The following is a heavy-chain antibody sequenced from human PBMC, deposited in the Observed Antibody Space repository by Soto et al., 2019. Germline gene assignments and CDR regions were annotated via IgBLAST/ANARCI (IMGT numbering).Heavy chain of an antibody. J-gene: IGHJ3*02. Sequence: QVQLVQSGAEVKKPGSSVKVSCKASGGTFSSYAISWVRQAPGQGLEWMGGIIPIFGTANYAQKFQGRVTITADEPTRTAYMELGSLRPEDTAVYYWGGGRGSYYRYAFDIGGQGKMVTVSS. CDR3: GGGRGSYYRYAFDI. CDR1: GGTFSSYA. CDR2: IIPIFGTA. V-gene: IGHV1-69*01. D-gene: IGHD1-26*01.